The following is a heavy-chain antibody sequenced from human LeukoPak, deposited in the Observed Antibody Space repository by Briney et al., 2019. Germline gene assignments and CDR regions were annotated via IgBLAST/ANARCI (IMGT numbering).Heavy chain of an antibody. CDR2: ISYDGSNK. D-gene: IGHD3-10*01. J-gene: IGHJ4*02. CDR1: RFTFSSYA. Sequence: GGSLRLSCAASRFTFSSYAMSWVRQAPGKGLEWVAVISYDGSNKYYADSVKGRFTISRDNSKNTLYLQMNSLRAEDTAVYYCARDRRITMVRGDLFDYWGQGTLVTVSS. CDR3: ARDRRITMVRGDLFDY. V-gene: IGHV3-30-3*01.